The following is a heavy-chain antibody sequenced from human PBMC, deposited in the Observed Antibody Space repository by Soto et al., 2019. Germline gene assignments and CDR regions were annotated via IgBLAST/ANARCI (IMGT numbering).Heavy chain of an antibody. V-gene: IGHV4-30-4*01. CDR3: ARDRRLGENVGYGMDV. D-gene: IGHD3-10*01. CDR2: IYYSGST. CDR1: GGSISSGDYY. J-gene: IGHJ6*02. Sequence: SETLSLTCTVSGGSISSGDYYWSWIRQPPGKGLEWIGYIYYSGSTYYNPSLKSRVTISVDTSKNQFSLKLSSVTAADTAVYNCARDRRLGENVGYGMDVWGQGTTVTVSS.